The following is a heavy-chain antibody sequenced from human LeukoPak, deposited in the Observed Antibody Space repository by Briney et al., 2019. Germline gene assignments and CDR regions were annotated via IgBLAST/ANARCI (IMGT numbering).Heavy chain of an antibody. CDR1: GGSISSYY. V-gene: IGHV4-59*01. Sequence: SETLSLTCTVSGGSISSYYWSWIRQPPGKGLEWIGYIYYSGSTNYNPSLKSRVTISVDTSKNQFSLKLSSVTAADTAVYYCARGRIQLPGGIDPWGQGTLVTVSS. D-gene: IGHD5-18*01. J-gene: IGHJ5*02. CDR2: IYYSGST. CDR3: ARGRIQLPGGIDP.